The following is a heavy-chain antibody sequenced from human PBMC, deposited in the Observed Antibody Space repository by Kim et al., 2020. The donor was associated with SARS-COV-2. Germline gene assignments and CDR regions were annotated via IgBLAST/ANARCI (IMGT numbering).Heavy chain of an antibody. Sequence: GGSLRLSCAASGFTFSSYGMHWVRQAPGKGLEWVAVISYDGSNKYYADSVKGRFTISRDNSKNTLYLQMNSLRAEDTAVYYCAKAPRRTLLRDYYYGMD. J-gene: IGHJ6*01. CDR2: ISYDGSNK. D-gene: IGHD2-15*01. CDR3: AKAPRRTLLRDYYYGMD. V-gene: IGHV3-30*18. CDR1: GFTFSSYG.